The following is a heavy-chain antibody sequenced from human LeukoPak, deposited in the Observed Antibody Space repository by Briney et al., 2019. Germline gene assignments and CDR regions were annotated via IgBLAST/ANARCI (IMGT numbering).Heavy chain of an antibody. D-gene: IGHD2/OR15-2a*01. CDR2: ISTDGSST. V-gene: IGHV3-74*01. J-gene: IGHJ6*02. CDR3: ASYLTSIPSSMDV. CDR1: GFTSSRYW. Sequence: GGSLRLSCAASGFTSSRYWMHWLRQAPGKGLVWVSRISTDGSSTTYADSVKGRFTISRDNGRNTLYLQMYSLRAEDTAVYYCASYLTSIPSSMDVWGQGTTVTVSS.